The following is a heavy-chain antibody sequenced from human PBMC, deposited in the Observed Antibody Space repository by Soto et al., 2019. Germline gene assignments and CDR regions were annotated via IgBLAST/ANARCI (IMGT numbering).Heavy chain of an antibody. Sequence: QVQLVQSGAEVKKPGSSVKVSCKAPGGTFSRYAISWVRQAPGQGLEWMGGIIPIFGTANYAQKFQGRVTITADDSTSTVYMELRSLRSEDTAVYYCARSQGSSSSLDIYYYYYYGMDVWGQGTTVTVSS. D-gene: IGHD2-2*01. CDR3: ARSQGSSSSLDIYYYYYYGMDV. J-gene: IGHJ6*02. CDR2: IIPIFGTA. CDR1: GGTFSRYA. V-gene: IGHV1-69*01.